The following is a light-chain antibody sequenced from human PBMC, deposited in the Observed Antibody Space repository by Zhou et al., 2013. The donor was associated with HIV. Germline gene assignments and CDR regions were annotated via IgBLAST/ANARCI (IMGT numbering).Light chain of an antibody. CDR3: QQYGSSPLT. CDR1: QSVSTY. V-gene: IGKV3-11*01. J-gene: IGKJ4*01. CDR2: DTS. Sequence: EIVLTQSPVTLSLSPGERVTLSCRASQSVSTYLAWYQHKPGQAPRLLIYDTSNRAAGIPARFSGSGSGTDFTLTISSLEPEDFAVYYCQQYGSSPLTFGGGTKVEIK.